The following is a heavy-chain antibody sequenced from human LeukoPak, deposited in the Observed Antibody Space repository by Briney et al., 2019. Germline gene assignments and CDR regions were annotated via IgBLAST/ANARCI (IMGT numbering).Heavy chain of an antibody. CDR1: GFTFSSYA. Sequence: PGGTLRLSCAASGFTFSSYAMSWVRQAPGKGLEWVSAISGSGGSTYYADSVKGRFTISRDNSKNTLYLQMNSLRAEDTAVYYCAKTGTPWYYFDYWGQGTLVTVSS. J-gene: IGHJ4*02. V-gene: IGHV3-23*01. D-gene: IGHD6-13*01. CDR3: AKTGTPWYYFDY. CDR2: ISGSGGST.